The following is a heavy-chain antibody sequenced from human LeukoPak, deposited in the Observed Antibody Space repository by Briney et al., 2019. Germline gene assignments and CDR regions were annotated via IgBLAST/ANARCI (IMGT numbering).Heavy chain of an antibody. V-gene: IGHV4-61*08. J-gene: IGHJ4*02. CDR2: IYHSGST. CDR1: GGSISSGGYY. Sequence: SQTLSLTCTVSGGSISSGGYYWSWIRQHPGKGLEWIGYIYHSGSTNYNPSLKSRVTISLDTSKNQFSLKLSSVTAADTAVYYCAAYSSSSHFDYWGQGTLVTVSS. CDR3: AAYSSSSHFDY. D-gene: IGHD6-6*01.